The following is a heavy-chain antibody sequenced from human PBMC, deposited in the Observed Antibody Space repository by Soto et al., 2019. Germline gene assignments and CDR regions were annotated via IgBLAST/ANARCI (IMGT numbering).Heavy chain of an antibody. D-gene: IGHD3-22*01. CDR2: MNPNSGNT. J-gene: IGHJ6*02. CDR1: GSPFITYD. V-gene: IGHV1-8*01. CDR3: ARYHYYDWMGV. Sequence: SVKVSGKSSGSPFITYDVTWVRQATGQGLEWMGWMNPNSGNTVYAQKFHGRVTMTRNTSINTAYMELTSLTSEETAVYYGARYHYYDWMGVWG.